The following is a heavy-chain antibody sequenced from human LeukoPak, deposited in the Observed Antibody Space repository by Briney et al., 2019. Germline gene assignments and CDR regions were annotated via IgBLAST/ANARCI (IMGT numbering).Heavy chain of an antibody. D-gene: IGHD6-19*01. J-gene: IGHJ4*01. V-gene: IGHV3-7*01. CDR1: GFTFNKYW. CDR2: VNQDGTQK. CDR3: VRDVSSGWAFDY. Sequence: GGSLRLSCSASGFTFNKYWMSWIRQLPGQGLEWVANVNQDGTQKYYVDSVKGRFTNSRDNARNLLYLQMNSLRAEDTAVYYCVRDVSSGWAFDYWGHGTLVTVSS.